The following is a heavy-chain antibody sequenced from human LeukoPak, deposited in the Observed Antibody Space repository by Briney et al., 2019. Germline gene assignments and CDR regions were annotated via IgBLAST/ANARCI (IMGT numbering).Heavy chain of an antibody. CDR1: GGSISSGSYS. CDR2: IYYSGTT. J-gene: IGHJ5*02. Sequence: SETLSLTCTVSGGSISSGSYSWSWIRQSPGKALEWIGYIYYSGTTNYNPSLKSRLTISVDTSKNQFSLKLSSVTAADTAVYYCAGDSSGWSGWFDPWGQGTLVTVSS. V-gene: IGHV4-61*01. D-gene: IGHD6-19*01. CDR3: AGDSSGWSGWFDP.